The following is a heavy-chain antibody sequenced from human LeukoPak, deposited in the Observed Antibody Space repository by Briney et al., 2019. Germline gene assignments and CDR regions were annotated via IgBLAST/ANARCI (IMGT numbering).Heavy chain of an antibody. CDR1: GGSISSSSYY. Sequence: SETLSLTCTVSGGSISSSSYYWGWIRQPPGTGLEWIGSIYYSGSTYYNPSLKSRVTISVDTSKNQFSLKLSSVTAADTAVYYCARGRGYYSNYGMYFQHWGQGTLVTVSS. CDR3: ARGRGYYSNYGMYFQH. D-gene: IGHD4-11*01. J-gene: IGHJ1*01. CDR2: IYYSGST. V-gene: IGHV4-39*01.